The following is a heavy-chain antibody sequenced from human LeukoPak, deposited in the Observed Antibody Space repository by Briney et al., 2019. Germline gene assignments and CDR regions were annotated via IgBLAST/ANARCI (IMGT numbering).Heavy chain of an antibody. CDR3: ARGYGSGSYLT. J-gene: IGHJ5*02. CDR2: TSTSVPT. Sequence: PSKTLSLTCIVSGVSTSSGYWSWIRQPAGKGLEWMGHTSTSVPTYYNPSLKSRVTMSLDTSENHFSLKLNSVTAADTAVYYCARGYGSGSYLTWGQGTLVTVSS. D-gene: IGHD3-10*01. CDR1: GVSTSSGY. V-gene: IGHV4-4*07.